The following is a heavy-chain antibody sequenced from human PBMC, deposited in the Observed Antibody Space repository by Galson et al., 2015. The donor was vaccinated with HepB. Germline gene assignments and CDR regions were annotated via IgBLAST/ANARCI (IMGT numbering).Heavy chain of an antibody. J-gene: IGHJ4*02. V-gene: IGHV7-4-1*02. CDR3: ARGDFDGTGDPLDY. CDR2: INTNTGNQ. Sequence: SVKVSCKASGYTFTSYAMNWVRQAPGQGLEWMGWINTNTGNQTYAQGFTGRFVFSLDTSVSTAYLQISSLKAEDTAVYYCARGDFDGTGDPLDYWGQGTLVTVSS. D-gene: IGHD7-27*01. CDR1: GYTFTSYA.